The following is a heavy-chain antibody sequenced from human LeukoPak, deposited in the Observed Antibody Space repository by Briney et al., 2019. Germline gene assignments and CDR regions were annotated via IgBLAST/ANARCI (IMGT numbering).Heavy chain of an antibody. CDR3: AKDIDGSGSYSPFDY. CDR1: GFTFDDYA. J-gene: IGHJ4*02. CDR2: ISWNSGSI. V-gene: IGHV3-9*01. Sequence: GGSLRLSCAASGFTFDDYAMHWVRQAPGKGLEWVSGISWNSGSIGYADSVKGRFTISRDNAKNSLNLQMNSLRAEDTALYYCAKDIDGSGSYSPFDYWGQGTLVTVSS. D-gene: IGHD3-10*01.